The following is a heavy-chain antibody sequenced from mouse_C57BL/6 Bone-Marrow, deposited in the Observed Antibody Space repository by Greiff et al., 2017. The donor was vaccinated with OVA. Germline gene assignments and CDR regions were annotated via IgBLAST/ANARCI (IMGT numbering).Heavy chain of an antibody. Sequence: QVQLQQSGAELVMPGASVKLSCKASGYTFTDYCMHWVKQRPGQGLEWIGEIYPCDSNTNYNEKFKGKSTLTADKSSSTAYMQLSSLTSEDSAVYYCAREEGYWYFDVWGTGTTVTVSS. V-gene: IGHV1-69*01. CDR2: IYPCDSNT. CDR1: GYTFTDYC. CDR3: AREEGYWYFDV. J-gene: IGHJ1*03.